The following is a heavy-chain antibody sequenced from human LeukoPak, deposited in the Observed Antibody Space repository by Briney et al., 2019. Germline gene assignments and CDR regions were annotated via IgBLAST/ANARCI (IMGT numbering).Heavy chain of an antibody. V-gene: IGHV4-59*12. CDR3: ARGTSYYGSGTTYDY. D-gene: IGHD3-10*01. Sequence: PSETLSLTCTVSGGSISSYYWSWIRQPPGKGLEWIGYIYYSGSTNYNPSLKSRVTMSVDTSKNQFSLNLSSVTAADTAVYYCARGTSYYGSGTTYDYWGQGTLVTVSS. CDR2: IYYSGST. J-gene: IGHJ4*02. CDR1: GGSISSYY.